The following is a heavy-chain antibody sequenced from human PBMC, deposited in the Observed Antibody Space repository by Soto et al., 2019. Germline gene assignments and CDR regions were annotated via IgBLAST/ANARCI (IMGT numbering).Heavy chain of an antibody. CDR1: GGSFSGYY. CDR2: INHSGST. CDR3: ARGLGGDYSRVYYYYYMDV. D-gene: IGHD4-4*01. J-gene: IGHJ6*03. Sequence: SETLSLTCAVYGGSFSGYYWSWIRQPPGKGQEWIGEINHSGSTNYNPSLKSRVTISVDTSKNQFSLKLSSVTAADTAVYYCARGLGGDYSRVYYYYYMDVWGKGTTVTVSS. V-gene: IGHV4-34*01.